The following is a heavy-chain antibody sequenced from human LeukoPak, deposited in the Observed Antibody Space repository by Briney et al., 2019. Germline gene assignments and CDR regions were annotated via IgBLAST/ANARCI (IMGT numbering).Heavy chain of an antibody. V-gene: IGHV3-23*01. CDR3: ASQGGLLWFGELSGGMDV. CDR2: IRDSGSST. Sequence: GGSLRLSCAASGFTFSSYAMSWVRQAPGKGLEWVSAIRDSGSSTHYADSVKGRFTTSRDNSKNTLYLQMNSLRAEDTAVYYCASQGGLLWFGELSGGMDVWGQGTTVTVSS. CDR1: GFTFSSYA. D-gene: IGHD3-10*01. J-gene: IGHJ6*02.